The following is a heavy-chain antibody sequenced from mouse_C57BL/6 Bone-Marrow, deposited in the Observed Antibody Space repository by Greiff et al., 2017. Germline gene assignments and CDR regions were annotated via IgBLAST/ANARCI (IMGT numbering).Heavy chain of an antibody. V-gene: IGHV1-64*01. CDR2: IHPNSGST. Sequence: QVQLQQPGAELVKPGASVKLSCKASGYTFTSYWMHWVKQRPGQGLEWIGMIHPNSGSTNSNEKFKSKATLTVDKSSSTAYMQLSSLTSEDSAVYYCAKDDYDVFAYWGQGTLVTVSA. D-gene: IGHD2-4*01. J-gene: IGHJ3*01. CDR1: GYTFTSYW. CDR3: AKDDYDVFAY.